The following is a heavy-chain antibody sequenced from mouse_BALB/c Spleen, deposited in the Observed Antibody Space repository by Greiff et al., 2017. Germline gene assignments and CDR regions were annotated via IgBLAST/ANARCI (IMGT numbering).Heavy chain of an antibody. Sequence: VQLKESGPELVKPGASVKVSCKASGYSFTDYNMYWVKQSHGKSLEWIGYIDPYNGGTIYNQKFKGKATLTVDKSSSTAYMELRSLTSEDTAVYYCARGGLLRYYAMDYWGQGTSVTVSS. D-gene: IGHD1-1*01. CDR2: IDPYNGGT. J-gene: IGHJ4*01. CDR3: ARGGLLRYYAMDY. V-gene: IGHV1-18*01. CDR1: GYSFTDYN.